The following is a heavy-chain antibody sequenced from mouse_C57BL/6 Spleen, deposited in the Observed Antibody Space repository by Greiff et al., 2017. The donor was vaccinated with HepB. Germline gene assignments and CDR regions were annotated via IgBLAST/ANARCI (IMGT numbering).Heavy chain of an antibody. J-gene: IGHJ4*01. D-gene: IGHD4-1*01. CDR1: GFTFSDYY. Sequence: EVKLMESEGGLVQPGSSMKLSCTASGFTFSDYYMAWVRQVPEKGLEWVANINYDGSSTYYLDSLKSRFIISRDNAKNILYLQMSSLKSEDTATYYCARDPTGTGAMDYWGQGTSVTVSS. CDR2: INYDGSST. V-gene: IGHV5-16*01. CDR3: ARDPTGTGAMDY.